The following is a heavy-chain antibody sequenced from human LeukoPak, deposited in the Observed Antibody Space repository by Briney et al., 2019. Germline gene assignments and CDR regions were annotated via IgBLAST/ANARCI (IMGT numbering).Heavy chain of an antibody. CDR2: INPNSGDT. Sequence: GASVKVSCKASGYTFTAYYMHWVRQAPGQGLEWMGRINPNSGDTIYAQNFQGRVTVTRDTSISTAYMELSRFRSDDTAVYYCACWGGGNQGHWGQGTLVTVSS. D-gene: IGHD4-23*01. CDR1: GYTFTAYY. V-gene: IGHV1-2*06. CDR3: ACWGGGNQGH. J-gene: IGHJ4*02.